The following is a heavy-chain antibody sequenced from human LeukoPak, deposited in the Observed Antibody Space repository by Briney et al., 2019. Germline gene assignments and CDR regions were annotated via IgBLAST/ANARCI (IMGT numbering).Heavy chain of an antibody. Sequence: PGGSLRLSCAASGFTFSSYGMHWVRQAPGKGLEWVAFIRYDGSNKYYADSVKGRFTISRDNSKNTLYLQMNSLRAEDTAVYYCSKGQQWLMSPFDYWGQGTLVTVSS. CDR3: SKGQQWLMSPFDY. CDR1: GFTFSSYG. D-gene: IGHD6-19*01. V-gene: IGHV3-30*02. J-gene: IGHJ4*02. CDR2: IRYDGSNK.